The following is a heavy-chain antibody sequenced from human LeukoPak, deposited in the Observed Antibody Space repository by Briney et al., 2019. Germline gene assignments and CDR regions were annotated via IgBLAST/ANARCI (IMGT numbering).Heavy chain of an antibody. J-gene: IGHJ4*02. Sequence: PGGSLRLSCAASGFTFSDYYMSWIRQAPGKGLEWVSYISSSGSTIYYADSVKGRFTISRDNAKNSLYLQMNSLRAEDTAVYYCARAQERWLQPDDGSVGFWGQGTLVTVSS. CDR2: ISSSGSTI. CDR1: GFTFSDYY. V-gene: IGHV3-11*01. CDR3: ARAQERWLQPDDGSVGF. D-gene: IGHD5-24*01.